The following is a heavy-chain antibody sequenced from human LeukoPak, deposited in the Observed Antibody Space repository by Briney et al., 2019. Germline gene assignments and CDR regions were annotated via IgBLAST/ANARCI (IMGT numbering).Heavy chain of an antibody. J-gene: IGHJ4*02. CDR3: ARDYRFAFDN. Sequence: GGSLRLSCAASGFTFSSYWMHWVRQAPGKGLEWVSGISGSGGSTYYADSVKGRFTISGDNAKESLYLQMNSLRVEDTAVYYCARDYRFAFDNWGQGTLVTVSS. CDR1: GFTFSSYW. V-gene: IGHV3-21*01. CDR2: ISGSGGST.